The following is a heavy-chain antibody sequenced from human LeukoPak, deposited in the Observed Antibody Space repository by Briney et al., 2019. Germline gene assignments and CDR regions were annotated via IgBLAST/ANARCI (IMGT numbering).Heavy chain of an antibody. Sequence: SVKVSCKASGGTFSRYAISWVRQAPGQGREWVGGIIPIFGTANYAQKFQGRVTITADKSTSTAYMELSSLRSEDTAVYYCARGRYCSGGSCYPEDYWGQGTLVTVSS. D-gene: IGHD2-15*01. V-gene: IGHV1-69*06. CDR2: IIPIFGTA. CDR3: ARGRYCSGGSCYPEDY. CDR1: GGTFSRYA. J-gene: IGHJ4*02.